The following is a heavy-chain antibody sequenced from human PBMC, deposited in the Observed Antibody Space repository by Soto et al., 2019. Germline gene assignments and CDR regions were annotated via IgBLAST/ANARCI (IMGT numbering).Heavy chain of an antibody. V-gene: IGHV3-11*05. Sequence: GGSLRLSCAVSGFTFSDYYMTWIRQAPGTGLEWVSYISSSTSHTNYADSVKGRFTISRDNAKNSLFLQMNSLRAEYTAVYYCARGRGAAADYFDFWGQGTLVTVSS. J-gene: IGHJ4*02. D-gene: IGHD6-13*01. CDR2: ISSSTSHT. CDR3: ARGRGAAADYFDF. CDR1: GFTFSDYY.